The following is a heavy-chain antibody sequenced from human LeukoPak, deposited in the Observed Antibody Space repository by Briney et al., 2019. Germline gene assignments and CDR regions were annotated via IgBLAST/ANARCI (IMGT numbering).Heavy chain of an antibody. J-gene: IGHJ6*03. CDR3: AINAYCSSNSCWGNYYYYYMDV. Sequence: ASVKVSCKVSGYALTELSMHWVRQAPGKGLEWMGGFDPEDGETIYAQKFQGRVTLTEDTSTDTAYMELSSLRSADTAMYYCAINAYCSSNSCWGNYYYYYMDVWGKGTTVTVSS. CDR2: FDPEDGET. D-gene: IGHD2-2*01. V-gene: IGHV1-24*01. CDR1: GYALTELS.